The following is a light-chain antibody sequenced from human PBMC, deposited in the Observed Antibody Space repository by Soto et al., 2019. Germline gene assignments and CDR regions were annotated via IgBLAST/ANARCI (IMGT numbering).Light chain of an antibody. CDR2: RAS. J-gene: IGKJ4*01. CDR3: QQYNNWPRDT. CDR1: QTVNDN. V-gene: IGKV3-15*01. Sequence: EIVMTQSRGTLSLSPGERATLSCMSSQTVNDNLAWYQQKPGQASRLFMFRASSRATGVPGRFTGSGSGTEFNLTISSLKSEDFAVYYCQQYNNWPRDTFGGGTKVDIK.